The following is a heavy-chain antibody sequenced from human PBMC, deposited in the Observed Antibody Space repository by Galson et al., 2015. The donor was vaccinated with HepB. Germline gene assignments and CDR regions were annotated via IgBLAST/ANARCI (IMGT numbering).Heavy chain of an antibody. CDR2: INPNSGGT. J-gene: IGHJ6*03. V-gene: IGHV1-2*02. CDR1: GYTFTGYY. CDR3: ARDGLRSSSSWAKYYYYYYMDV. Sequence: SVKVSCKASGYTFTGYYMHWVRQAPGQGLEWMGWINPNSGGTNYAQKFQGRVTMTRDTSISTAYMELSRLRSDDTAVYYCARDGLRSSSSWAKYYYYYYMDVWGKGTTVTVSS. D-gene: IGHD6-6*01.